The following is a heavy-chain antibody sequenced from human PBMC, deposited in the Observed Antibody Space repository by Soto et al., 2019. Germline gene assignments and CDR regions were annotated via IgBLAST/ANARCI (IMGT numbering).Heavy chain of an antibody. D-gene: IGHD2-21*02. V-gene: IGHV3-30*18. CDR3: ANDSRIVVVTAPYDY. CDR1: GFTFSSYG. CDR2: ISYDGSNK. Sequence: VQLVESGGGVVQPGRSLRLSCTASGFTFSSYGMHWVRQAPGKGLEWVAVISYDGSNKYYADSVKGRFTISRNNSKNTLYLQMNSLRAEDTAVYYCANDSRIVVVTAPYDYWGQGTLVTVSS. J-gene: IGHJ4*02.